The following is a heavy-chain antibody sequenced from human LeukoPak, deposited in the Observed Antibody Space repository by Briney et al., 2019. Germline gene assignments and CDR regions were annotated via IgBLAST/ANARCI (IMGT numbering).Heavy chain of an antibody. J-gene: IGHJ4*02. D-gene: IGHD6-19*01. CDR3: ARVGQQWLDLDY. V-gene: IGHV4-61*02. Sequence: SETLSLTCTVSGGSISSGSYYWNWIRQPAGKGLEWIGRIYSSGSTNYNPSLRSRVSMSVDTSKNQFSLRLSSVTAADTAVYYCARVGQQWLDLDYWGQGTLVTVSS. CDR2: IYSSGST. CDR1: GGSISSGSYY.